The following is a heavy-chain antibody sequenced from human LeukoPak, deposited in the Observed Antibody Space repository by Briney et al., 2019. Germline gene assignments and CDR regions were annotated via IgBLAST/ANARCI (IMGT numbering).Heavy chain of an antibody. CDR1: GYTFTSYY. J-gene: IGHJ1*01. V-gene: IGHV1-46*01. D-gene: IGHD6-13*01. CDR3: ARAFRIAAAANAEYFQH. Sequence: ASVTVSCKASGYTFTSYYMHWVRQPPGQGLEWMGIINPSGGSTSYAQKFQGRVTMTRDMSTSTVYMELSSLRSEDTAVYYCARAFRIAAAANAEYFQHWGQGTLVTVSS. CDR2: INPSGGST.